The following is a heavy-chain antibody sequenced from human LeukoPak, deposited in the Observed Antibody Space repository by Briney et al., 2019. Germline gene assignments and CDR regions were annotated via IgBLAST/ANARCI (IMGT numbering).Heavy chain of an antibody. D-gene: IGHD5-18*01. J-gene: IGHJ4*02. CDR1: GGSISSSSYY. CDR3: ARQSGYLRSHYPDY. CDR2: IYYSGST. Sequence: PSETLSLTCTISGGSISSSSYYWGWIRQPPGKGLEWIGSIYYSGSTYYNPSLKSRVTISVDTSKNQFSLKLSSVTAADTAVYYCARQSGYLRSHYPDYWGQGTLVTVSS. V-gene: IGHV4-39*01.